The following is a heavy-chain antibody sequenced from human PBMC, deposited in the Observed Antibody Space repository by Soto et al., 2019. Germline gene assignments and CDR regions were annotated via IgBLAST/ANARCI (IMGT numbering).Heavy chain of an antibody. J-gene: IGHJ6*02. CDR2: ISTYNGNT. CDR1: GYTFTTYD. V-gene: IGHV1-18*01. CDR3: ARDHYHVLMVNGPNRDGMDV. D-gene: IGHD2-8*01. Sequence: QVQLVQSGAEVKKPGASVKVSCKASGYTFTTYDISWVRQAPGQGLEWMGRISTYNGNTNYPQRLQGRLTMTTDTATSTAYMELRSLRSEDTAVYYCARDHYHVLMVNGPNRDGMDVWGQGTTVTVSS.